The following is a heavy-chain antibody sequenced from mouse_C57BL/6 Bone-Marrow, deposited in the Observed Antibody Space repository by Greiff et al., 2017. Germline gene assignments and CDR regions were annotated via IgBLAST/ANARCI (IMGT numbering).Heavy chain of an antibody. J-gene: IGHJ1*03. CDR1: GYSFTDYN. V-gene: IGHV1-39*01. Sequence: VHVKQSGPELVKPGASVKISCKASGYSFTDYNMNWVKQSNGKSLEWIGVINPNYGTTSSNQKFKGKATLTVDQSSSTAYMQLNSLASEDAAVYSCARNYGSWYFDVWGTGTTVTVSS. CDR2: INPNYGTT. CDR3: ARNYGSWYFDV. D-gene: IGHD1-1*01.